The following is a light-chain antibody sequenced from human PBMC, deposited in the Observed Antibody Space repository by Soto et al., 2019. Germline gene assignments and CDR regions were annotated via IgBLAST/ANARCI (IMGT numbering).Light chain of an antibody. CDR1: QSVSSSY. J-gene: IGKJ4*01. CDR3: QKYNNWPQVN. V-gene: IGKV3-20*01. CDR2: GAY. Sequence: ESVLTPSQGTLSFSPVERAPLYCMSIQSVSSSYLAWYPQKPGQAPRLLIYGAYTRATGIPDRFSGSGSGTEFTLTISRLKSEDFAVYYCQKYNNWPQVNCGRGTKVDIK.